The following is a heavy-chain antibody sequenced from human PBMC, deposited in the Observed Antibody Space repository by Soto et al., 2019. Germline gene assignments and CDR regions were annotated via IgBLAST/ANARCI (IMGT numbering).Heavy chain of an antibody. CDR1: GDSMTTVGYY. J-gene: IGHJ4*02. CDR3: TRGDY. CDR2: ISYSGST. Sequence: QVQLQESGPGLVKPSQTLSLTCTVSGDSMTTVGYYWTWIRQHPGQGLEWIGFISYSGSTYYSSSPKGRVAIPADTSKNQFSLKLNSVTAADTPVYYCTRGDYWGQGTLVTVSS. V-gene: IGHV4-31*03.